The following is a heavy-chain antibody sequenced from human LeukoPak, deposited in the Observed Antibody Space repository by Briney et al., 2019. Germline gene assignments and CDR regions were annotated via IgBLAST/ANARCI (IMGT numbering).Heavy chain of an antibody. J-gene: IGHJ4*02. CDR1: GFTFSSYG. CDR2: ISYDGSNK. V-gene: IGHV3-30*18. D-gene: IGHD2-15*01. Sequence: GGSLRLSCAASGFTFSSYGMHWVRQAPGKGLEWVAVISYDGSNKYYADSVKGRFTLSRDNSKNTLHLQMNSLRAEDTAVYYCAKVDCLGSCYRYYFDYWGQGTLVTVSS. CDR3: AKVDCLGSCYRYYFDY.